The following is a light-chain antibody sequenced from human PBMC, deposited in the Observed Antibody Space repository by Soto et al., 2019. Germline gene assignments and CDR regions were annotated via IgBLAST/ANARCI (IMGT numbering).Light chain of an antibody. CDR1: RRISSS. Sequence: IQLTQSPSSLSASVGERVTITCRATRRISSSLAWYQHKAGTAPKLLIYASSTLQSGVPSRFSGRGSGTDFTLPIPTLQPEDFAPYYCQQLNSYPFTLGQGTRLETK. J-gene: IGKJ5*01. V-gene: IGKV1-9*01. CDR2: ASS. CDR3: QQLNSYPFT.